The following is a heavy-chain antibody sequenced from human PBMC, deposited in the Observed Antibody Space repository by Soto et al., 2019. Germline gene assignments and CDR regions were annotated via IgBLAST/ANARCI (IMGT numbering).Heavy chain of an antibody. CDR2: IGVASDT. Sequence: GGSLRLSCAASGFTFSSYDMHWVRQPTGKGLEWVSAIGVASDTFYPGSVKGRFTISRENAKNSLYLQMNNMRAGDTAVYYCARGTYCSGGSCYPDGFDIWGQGTMVTVSS. J-gene: IGHJ3*02. V-gene: IGHV3-13*04. CDR3: ARGTYCSGGSCYPDGFDI. CDR1: GFTFSSYD. D-gene: IGHD2-15*01.